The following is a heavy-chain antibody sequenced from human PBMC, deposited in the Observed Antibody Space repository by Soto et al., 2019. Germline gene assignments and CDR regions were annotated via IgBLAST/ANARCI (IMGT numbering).Heavy chain of an antibody. Sequence: SETLSLTCAVSGGSISSGGYSWSWIRQPPGKGLEWIGYIYHSGSTYYNPSLKSRVTISVDRSKNQFSLKLSSVTAADTAVYYCARGYYDILTGYPGSNWFDPWGQGTLVTVSS. V-gene: IGHV4-30-2*01. D-gene: IGHD3-9*01. CDR2: IYHSGST. CDR3: ARGYYDILTGYPGSNWFDP. CDR1: GGSISSGGYS. J-gene: IGHJ5*02.